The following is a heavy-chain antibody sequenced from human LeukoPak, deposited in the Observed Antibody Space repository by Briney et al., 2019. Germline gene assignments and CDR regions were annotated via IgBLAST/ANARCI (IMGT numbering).Heavy chain of an antibody. CDR3: ARDPLFSSASPTT. D-gene: IGHD6-25*01. CDR1: GFIFSSYG. J-gene: IGHJ5*02. Sequence: GGSLRLSCAASGFIFSSYGMHWVRQAPGKGLEWVAVIWYDGSNKYYADSVRGRFTISRDNSKNTLHLQMNSLRAEDTAVYYCARDPLFSSASPTTWGQGTLVTVSS. CDR2: IWYDGSNK. V-gene: IGHV3-33*01.